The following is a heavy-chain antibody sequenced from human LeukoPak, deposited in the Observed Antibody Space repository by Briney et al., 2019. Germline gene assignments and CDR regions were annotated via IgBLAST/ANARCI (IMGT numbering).Heavy chain of an antibody. Sequence: ASVKVSCKASGYTFTNSYIHWVRQAPGQVLEWMGLINPDGGNTNYAQNFQGRVTLTRDTSTSTVYMELSSLRSEDTAIYYCARIRDGYDDAYDLWGQGTVVTVPS. CDR1: GYTFTNSY. CDR2: INPDGGNT. V-gene: IGHV1-46*01. D-gene: IGHD5-24*01. J-gene: IGHJ3*01. CDR3: ARIRDGYDDAYDL.